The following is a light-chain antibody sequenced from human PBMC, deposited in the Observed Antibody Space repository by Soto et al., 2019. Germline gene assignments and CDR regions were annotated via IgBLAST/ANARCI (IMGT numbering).Light chain of an antibody. CDR2: KFS. CDR1: QSRVYGDGNTS. V-gene: IGKV2-30*01. CDR3: MQGTHWPPYT. J-gene: IGKJ2*01. Sequence: DVVMTQSPLSLPVTLGQPASVSCRSSQSRVYGDGNTSLNWFQQRPGQAPRGLIYKFSSRDSGVPDRLSGSGSGTDFTLKIRRVEAEDVGVYYCMQGTHWPPYTFGQGTKLEIK.